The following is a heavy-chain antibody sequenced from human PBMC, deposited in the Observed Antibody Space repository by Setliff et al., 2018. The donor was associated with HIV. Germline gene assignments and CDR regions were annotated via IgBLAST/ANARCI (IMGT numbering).Heavy chain of an antibody. J-gene: IGHJ4*02. CDR1: GYSISSGYY. V-gene: IGHV4-38-2*02. CDR3: ARGEPPASRSGLLY. CDR2: VQYVGPA. Sequence: PSETLSLTCTVSGYSISSGYYWGWIRQPPGKGLEWIGYVQYVGPANYNPSLQSRPTLSIDTSKNQFSLKLISVTAADTAVYYCARGEPPASRSGLLYWGQGMLVTVSS. D-gene: IGHD3-22*01.